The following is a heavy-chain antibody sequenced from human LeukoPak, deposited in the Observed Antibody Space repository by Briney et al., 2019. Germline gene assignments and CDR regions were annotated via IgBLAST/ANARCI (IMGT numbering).Heavy chain of an antibody. V-gene: IGHV1-69*13. Sequence: SVKVSCKASEGTFSSYAIYWVRQAPGHGLEWMGGIIPIFGTAKYAQKFQGRVTITADESTSTAYMELSSLRSEDTAVYFCARGSRGGIAAPIYYWGQGTLVTVSS. CDR3: ARGSRGGIAAPIYY. D-gene: IGHD6-13*01. CDR2: IIPIFGTA. CDR1: EGTFSSYA. J-gene: IGHJ4*02.